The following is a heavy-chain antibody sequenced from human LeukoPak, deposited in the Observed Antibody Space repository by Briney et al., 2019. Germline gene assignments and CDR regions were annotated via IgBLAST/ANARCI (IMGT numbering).Heavy chain of an antibody. V-gene: IGHV3-7*05. CDR2: IKQDGSEK. D-gene: IGHD6-13*01. J-gene: IGHJ6*02. CDR3: ARDPYSSSWSYGMDV. Sequence: GGSLRLSCTASGFTFSNYWMSWVRQTPEKGLEWVANIKQDGSEKVYVDSVKGRFTISRDNAQSSLYLQMNSLRAEDTAVYYCARDPYSSSWSYGMDVWGQGTLVTVAS. CDR1: GFTFSNYW.